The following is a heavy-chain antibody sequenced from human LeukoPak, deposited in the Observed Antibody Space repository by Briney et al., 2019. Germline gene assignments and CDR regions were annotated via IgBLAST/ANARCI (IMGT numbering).Heavy chain of an antibody. CDR3: ARDSAVTGAFDI. D-gene: IGHD2-21*02. V-gene: IGHV4-59*01. Sequence: SETLSLTCTVSGGSISSYHWSWMRQPPGKGLEWIGYIFYSGTTNYNPSLKSRVTISVDTSKRQFSLKLSSVTAADTAVYYCARDSAVTGAFDIWGQGTVVTVSS. J-gene: IGHJ3*02. CDR2: IFYSGTT. CDR1: GGSISSYH.